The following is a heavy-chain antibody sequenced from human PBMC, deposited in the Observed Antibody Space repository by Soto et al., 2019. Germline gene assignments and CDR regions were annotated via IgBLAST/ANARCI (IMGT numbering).Heavy chain of an antibody. CDR1: GGSISSYY. V-gene: IGHV4-59*01. CDR3: ARAHWDYYDSSGYVDAFDI. D-gene: IGHD3-22*01. CDR2: IYYSGST. J-gene: IGHJ3*02. Sequence: SETLSLTCTVSGGSISSYYWSWIRQPPGKGLEWIGYIYYSGSTNYNPSLKSRVAISVDTSKNQFSLKLSSVTAADTAVYYCARAHWDYYDSSGYVDAFDIWGQGTMVTVSS.